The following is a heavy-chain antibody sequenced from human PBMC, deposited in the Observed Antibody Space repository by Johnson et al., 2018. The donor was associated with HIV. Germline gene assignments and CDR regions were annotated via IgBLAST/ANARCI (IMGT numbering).Heavy chain of an antibody. CDR1: GFSVSSNY. J-gene: IGHJ3*02. CDR3: ARDRGGSSYRWVAFDI. Sequence: VQLVESGGGVVQPGGSLRLSCVASGFSVSSNYMNWVRQAPGKGLEWVSFIYSDGSTYYADSVKGRFTVSRDNSKNTVFLQMNSLRAEDTAVYYCARDRGGSSYRWVAFDIWGQGTMVTVSS. V-gene: IGHV3-53*01. D-gene: IGHD2-2*02. CDR2: IYSDGST.